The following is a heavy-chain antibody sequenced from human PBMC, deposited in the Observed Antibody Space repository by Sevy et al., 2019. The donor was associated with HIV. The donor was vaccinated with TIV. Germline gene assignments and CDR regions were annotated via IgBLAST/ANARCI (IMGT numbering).Heavy chain of an antibody. J-gene: IGHJ5*02. V-gene: IGHV3-30*18. CDR3: AKGDGALTGIDP. CDR2: MSYDGSNQ. Sequence: GGSLRLSCAASGFTFSDYAMNWVRLAPGKGLEWVALMSYDGSNQYYADSVKGRFTISRDNSKNTLYLQMNSLRVEDTAVYYCAKGDGALTGIDPWGQGTLVTVSS. D-gene: IGHD7-27*01. CDR1: GFTFSDYA.